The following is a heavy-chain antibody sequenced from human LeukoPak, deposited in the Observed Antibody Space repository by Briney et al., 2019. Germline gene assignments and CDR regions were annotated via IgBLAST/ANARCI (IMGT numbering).Heavy chain of an antibody. J-gene: IGHJ1*01. CDR2: MNPNSGNT. Sequence: ASVKVSCKASGYTFTSYDISWVRQAAGQGLEWMGWMNPNSGNTGYAQKFKGRVTMTGNTSTSTAYMELSSLRSEDTAVYYCARGLRDSSGREYFQHWGQGTLVTVSS. D-gene: IGHD3-22*01. CDR1: GYTFTSYD. CDR3: ARGLRDSSGREYFQH. V-gene: IGHV1-8*01.